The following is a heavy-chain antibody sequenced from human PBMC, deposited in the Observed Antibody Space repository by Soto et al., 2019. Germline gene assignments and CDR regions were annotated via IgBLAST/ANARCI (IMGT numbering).Heavy chain of an antibody. Sequence: ASVKVSCKASGYTFISYGISWVRQAPGQGLEWMGWISAYNGNTNYAQKLQGRVSMTTDTSTSTAYMERRSLRSDETAMYYCAGCITIVRGRSYHPDSWGQGTLVTVSS. D-gene: IGHD3-10*01. CDR2: ISAYNGNT. CDR3: AGCITIVRGRSYHPDS. V-gene: IGHV1-18*04. J-gene: IGHJ5*01. CDR1: GYTFISYG.